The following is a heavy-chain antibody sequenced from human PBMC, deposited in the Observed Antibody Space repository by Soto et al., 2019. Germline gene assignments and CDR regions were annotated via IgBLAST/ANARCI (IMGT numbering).Heavy chain of an antibody. CDR2: ISGSGANS. CDR1: GFTFRSYA. J-gene: IGHJ1*01. D-gene: IGHD4-17*01. CDR3: ARENGDYWTFVPY. Sequence: EVQLLESGGGLVQPGGSLRLSCAASGFTFRSYAMSWVRQAPGKGLEWVSSISGSGANSYYADSIEGRFTISRDNSKNTLYLQMNSLRVEDTAVYYCARENGDYWTFVPYWGQGTLVTVSS. V-gene: IGHV3-23*01.